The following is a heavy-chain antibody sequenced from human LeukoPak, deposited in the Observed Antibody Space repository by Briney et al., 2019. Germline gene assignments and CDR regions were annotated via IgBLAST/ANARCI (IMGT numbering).Heavy chain of an antibody. CDR3: ARDGVSGWSAEGGWFDP. V-gene: IGHV3-33*08. CDR1: GFTFSSYS. CDR2: IWYDGSNK. Sequence: PGGSLRLSCAASGFTFSSYSMNWVRQAPGKGLEWVAVIWYDGSNKYYADSVKGRFTISRDNSKNTLYLQMNSLRAEDTAVYYCARDGVSGWSAEGGWFDPWGQGTLVTVSS. J-gene: IGHJ5*02. D-gene: IGHD3-3*01.